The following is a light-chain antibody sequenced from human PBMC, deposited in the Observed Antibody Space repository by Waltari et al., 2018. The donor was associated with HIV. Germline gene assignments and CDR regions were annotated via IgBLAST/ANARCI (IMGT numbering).Light chain of an antibody. Sequence: EIVLTQSQATLYVSPGERATLSCRASQTIGTFLAWYQQTPGPPPRPLIYAAPTRATGIPARFSGSGSGAEFTLTISSLQSDDFASYYCQQYSTWPSFGQGTKVEIK. V-gene: IGKV3-15*01. CDR1: QTIGTF. CDR3: QQYSTWPS. J-gene: IGKJ1*01. CDR2: AAP.